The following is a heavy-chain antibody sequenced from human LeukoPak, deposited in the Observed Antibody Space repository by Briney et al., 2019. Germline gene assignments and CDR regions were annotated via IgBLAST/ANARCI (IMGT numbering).Heavy chain of an antibody. Sequence: GGSLRLSCAASGFTFSSYSMNWVRQAPGKGLEWVSSISSSSSYIYYADSVKGRFTISRDNAKDSLYLQMNSLRAEDTAVYYCASSADGYNPPEYFQQWGQGTLVTVSS. CDR2: ISSSSSYI. J-gene: IGHJ1*01. CDR1: GFTFSSYS. D-gene: IGHD5-12*01. CDR3: ASSADGYNPPEYFQQ. V-gene: IGHV3-21*01.